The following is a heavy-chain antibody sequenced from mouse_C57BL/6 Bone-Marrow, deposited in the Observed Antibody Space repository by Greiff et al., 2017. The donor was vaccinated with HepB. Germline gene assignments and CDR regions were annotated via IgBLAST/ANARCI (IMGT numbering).Heavy chain of an antibody. Sequence: VQLQQSGAELMKPGASVKLSCKATGYTFTGYWIEWVKQRPGHGLEWIGEILPGSGSTNYNEKFKGKATFTADTSSNIAYMQLSSLTTEDSAIYYCARELFITTVVGYWYFDVWGTGTTVTVSS. CDR2: ILPGSGST. J-gene: IGHJ1*03. D-gene: IGHD1-1*01. CDR3: ARELFITTVVGYWYFDV. CDR1: GYTFTGYW. V-gene: IGHV1-9*01.